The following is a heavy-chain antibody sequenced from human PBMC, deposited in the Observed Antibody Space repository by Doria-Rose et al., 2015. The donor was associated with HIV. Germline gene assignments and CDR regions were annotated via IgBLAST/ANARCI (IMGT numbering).Heavy chain of an antibody. CDR2: ISSTSAYI. D-gene: IGHD3-10*01. V-gene: IGHV3-21*01. Sequence: VQLVQSGGGPVRPAGSLRLSCATSRFTFSSHRINWVRQAPGKGLEWVSSISSTSAYISYADSVRGRFTISSDNARNSLYLQMDSLRAEDTAIYYCATGVTLDYWGQGTLVTVSS. CDR3: ATGVTLDY. J-gene: IGHJ4*02. CDR1: RFTFSSHR.